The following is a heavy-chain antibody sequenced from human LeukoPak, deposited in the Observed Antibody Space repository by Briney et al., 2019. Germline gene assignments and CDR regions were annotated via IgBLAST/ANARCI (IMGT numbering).Heavy chain of an antibody. J-gene: IGHJ4*02. Sequence: TGGSLRLSCAASEFTFSSYPMSWVRQAPGKGLEWVSAISGSGGSTYYADSVKGRFTISRDNSKNTLYLQMNSLRAEDTAVYYCAKSGGGWYGDYFDYWGQGTLVTVSS. CDR1: EFTFSSYP. D-gene: IGHD6-19*01. CDR3: AKSGGGWYGDYFDY. V-gene: IGHV3-23*01. CDR2: ISGSGGST.